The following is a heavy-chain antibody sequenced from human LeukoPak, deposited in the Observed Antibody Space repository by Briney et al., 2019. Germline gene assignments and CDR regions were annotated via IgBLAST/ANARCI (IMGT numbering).Heavy chain of an antibody. CDR2: FDPEDGET. Sequence: GASVKVSCKVSGYTLTELSMHWVRQAPGKGLEWMGGFDPEDGETIYAQKFQGRVTMTEDTSTDTAYMELSSLRSEDTAVYYCATYGCRSSWSGDYFDYWGQGTLVTVSS. CDR1: GYTLTELS. D-gene: IGHD6-13*01. V-gene: IGHV1-24*01. CDR3: ATYGCRSSWSGDYFDY. J-gene: IGHJ4*02.